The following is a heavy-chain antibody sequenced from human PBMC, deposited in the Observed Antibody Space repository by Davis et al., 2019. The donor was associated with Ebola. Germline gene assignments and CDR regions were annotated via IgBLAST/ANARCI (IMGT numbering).Heavy chain of an antibody. CDR3: ARDPRRITIFGAPGGMDV. CDR2: ISALTGNT. D-gene: IGHD3-3*01. CDR1: GGTFSSYA. J-gene: IGHJ6*02. V-gene: IGHV1-18*01. Sequence: AASVKVSCKASGGTFSSYAISWVRQAPGQGLEWMGWISALTGNTKYLQNLQGRVTMTTDTPTSTAYMELRSLISDDTAVYYCARDPRRITIFGAPGGMDVWGQGTTVTVSS.